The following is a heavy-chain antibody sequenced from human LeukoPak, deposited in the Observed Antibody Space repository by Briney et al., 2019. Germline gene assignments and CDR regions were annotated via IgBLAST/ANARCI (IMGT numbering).Heavy chain of an antibody. CDR2: ISGSGGST. J-gene: IGHJ4*02. V-gene: IGHV3-23*01. Sequence: PGGSLRLSCAASGFPFSSYAMSWVRQAPGKGLEWVSAISGSGGSTYYADSVKGRFTISRDNSKNTLYLQMNSLRAEDTAVYYCAKDRLDTIFGVVTPYYFDYWGQGTLVTVSS. D-gene: IGHD3-3*01. CDR3: AKDRLDTIFGVVTPYYFDY. CDR1: GFPFSSYA.